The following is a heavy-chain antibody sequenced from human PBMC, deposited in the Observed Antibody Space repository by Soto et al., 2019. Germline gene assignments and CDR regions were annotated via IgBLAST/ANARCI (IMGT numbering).Heavy chain of an antibody. D-gene: IGHD2-2*01. CDR3: ARVSSSIVVVPDYGMDV. J-gene: IGHJ6*02. CDR1: GYTFTGYY. Sequence: ASVKVSCKASGYTFTGYYMHWVRQAPGQGLEWMGWINPSSGNTNYAQKFQGRVTLTTDTSTSTAYLELRSLRSDDTAVYYCARVSSSIVVVPDYGMDVWGQGTTVTVSS. V-gene: IGHV1-2*02. CDR2: INPSSGNT.